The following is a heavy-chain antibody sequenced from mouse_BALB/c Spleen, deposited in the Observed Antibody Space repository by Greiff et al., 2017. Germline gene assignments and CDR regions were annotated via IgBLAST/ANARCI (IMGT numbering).Heavy chain of an antibody. CDR1: GFTFSSYA. V-gene: IGHV5-6-5*01. J-gene: IGHJ4*01. CDR2: ISSGGST. D-gene: IGHD1-1*01. CDR3: ARVGSSSGYYAMDY. Sequence: EVHLVESGGGLVKPGGSLKLSCAASGFTFSSYAMSWVRQTPEKRLEWVASISSGGSTYYPDSVKGRFTISRDNARNILYLQMSSLRSEDTAMYYCARVGSSSGYYAMDYWGQGTSVTVSS.